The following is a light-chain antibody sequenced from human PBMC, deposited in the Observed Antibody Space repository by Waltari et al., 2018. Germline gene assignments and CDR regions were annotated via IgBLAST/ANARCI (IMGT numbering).Light chain of an antibody. Sequence: DIQMTQSPSSLSASVGDRVTITCRASQTINKYLNWYQKKPGRAPKVLISVISYLHTGVPSRFSCSGSGTDFTLTISSLQPEDFATYHCQQSDSLPLTFGGGT. CDR3: QQSDSLPLT. V-gene: IGKV1-39*01. CDR1: QTINKY. J-gene: IGKJ4*01. CDR2: VIS.